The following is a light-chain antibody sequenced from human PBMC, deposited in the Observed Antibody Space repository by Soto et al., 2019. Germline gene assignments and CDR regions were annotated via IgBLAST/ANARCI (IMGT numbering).Light chain of an antibody. Sequence: EIALTQSPGTLSLSVGERVTLSCRASQSVSSYLAWYQQTPGQAPRLVIYDTSNRATGTPDRFSGSGSGTDFTLTISRLEPEDFTVYYCQQYGSSPLTFGGGTTVEIK. CDR3: QQYGSSPLT. J-gene: IGKJ4*01. CDR2: DTS. V-gene: IGKV3-20*01. CDR1: QSVSSY.